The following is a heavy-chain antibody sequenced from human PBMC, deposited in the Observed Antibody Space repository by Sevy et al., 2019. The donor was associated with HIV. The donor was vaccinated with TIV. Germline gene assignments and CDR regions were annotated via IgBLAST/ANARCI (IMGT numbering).Heavy chain of an antibody. J-gene: IGHJ6*02. CDR2: IYSGGST. Sequence: GGSLRLSCAASGFTVSSNYMSWVRQAPGKGLEWVSVIYSGGSTYYADSVKGRFTISRDNSKNTLYLQMNSLGAEDTAVYYCARGRGGTIFGVAYYYGMDVWGQGTTVTVSS. D-gene: IGHD3-3*01. CDR3: ARGRGGTIFGVAYYYGMDV. CDR1: GFTVSSNY. V-gene: IGHV3-53*01.